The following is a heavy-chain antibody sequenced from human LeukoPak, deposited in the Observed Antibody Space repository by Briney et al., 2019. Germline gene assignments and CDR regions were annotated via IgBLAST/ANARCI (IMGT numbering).Heavy chain of an antibody. V-gene: IGHV3-23*01. Sequence: GGSLRLSCAASGFTFSGYGMHWVRQAPGKGLEWVAVTGGSDDNTHYADSVKGRFSISRDTSENRLFLQMNSLRPDDSALYYCTKDLMTGFSSGWYLAYWGQGTLDTVSS. CDR1: GFTFSGYG. D-gene: IGHD6-19*01. CDR3: TKDLMTGFSSGWYLAY. CDR2: TGGSDDNT. J-gene: IGHJ4*02.